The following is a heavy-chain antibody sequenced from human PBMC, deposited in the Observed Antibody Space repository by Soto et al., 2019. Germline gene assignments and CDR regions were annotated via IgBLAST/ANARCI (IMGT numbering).Heavy chain of an antibody. CDR2: IYYSGST. D-gene: IGHD3-22*01. CDR1: GGSVSSGSYY. V-gene: IGHV4-61*01. CDR3: AITPVYHYDSSGYFDY. J-gene: IGHJ4*02. Sequence: SETLSLTCTVSGGSVSSGSYYWSWIRQPPXKGLEWIGYIYYSGSTNYNPSLKSRVTISVDTSKNQFSLKLSSVTAADTAVHYCAITPVYHYDSSGYFDYLRQRTLVTVSS.